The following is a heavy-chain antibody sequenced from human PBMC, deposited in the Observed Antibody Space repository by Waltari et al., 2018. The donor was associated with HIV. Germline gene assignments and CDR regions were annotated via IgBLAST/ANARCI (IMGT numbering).Heavy chain of an antibody. V-gene: IGHV1-2*02. CDR3: ARDYDSNGMYDFDY. CDR2: INPNRGDT. CDR1: GYTFTDYY. D-gene: IGHD3-22*01. J-gene: IGHJ4*02. Sequence: QVQLLQSGAEVKKPGASVKVSCKASGYTFTDYYMHWVRQAPGQGPEWMGWINPNRGDTNYAQKFQGRVTMTRDTSITTAYMELSRLRSDDTAVYFCARDYDSNGMYDFDYWGQGTLVTVSS.